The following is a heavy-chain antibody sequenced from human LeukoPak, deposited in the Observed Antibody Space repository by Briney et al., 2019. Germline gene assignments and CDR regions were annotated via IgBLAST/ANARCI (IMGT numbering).Heavy chain of an antibody. V-gene: IGHV4-59*08. D-gene: IGHD1-26*01. J-gene: IGHJ4*02. CDR2: IYYSGST. CDR1: GGSISSYY. CDR3: ARSVGATIFDY. Sequence: PSETLSLTCTVSGGSISSYYWSWIRQPPGKGLEWIGYIYYSGSTNYNPSLKSRVTISVDTSKNQFFLKLSSVTAADTAVYYCARSVGATIFDYWGQGTLVTVSS.